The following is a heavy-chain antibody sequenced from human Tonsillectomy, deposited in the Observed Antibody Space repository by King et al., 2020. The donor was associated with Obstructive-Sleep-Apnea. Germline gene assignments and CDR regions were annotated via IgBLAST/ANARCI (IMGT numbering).Heavy chain of an antibody. D-gene: IGHD3-10*01. Sequence: VQLVESGGGVVQPGRSLRLSCAASGFIVSSYAMHWVRQAPGKGLEWVAAVSYDGSNKHYEDSVKGRFTISRDTSKSTLYLQMNSLRVEDTAVYYCARDEQYWRFGALYYYGMDVWGQGTTVTVSS. J-gene: IGHJ6*02. V-gene: IGHV3-30-3*01. CDR1: GFIVSSYA. CDR3: ARDEQYWRFGALYYYGMDV. CDR2: VSYDGSNK.